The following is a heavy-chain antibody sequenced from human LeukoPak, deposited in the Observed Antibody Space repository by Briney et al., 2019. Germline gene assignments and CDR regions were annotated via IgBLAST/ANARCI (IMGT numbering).Heavy chain of an antibody. J-gene: IGHJ4*02. CDR1: GYSSRTSG. D-gene: IGHD2-8*01. Sequence: ASVKVSCKTSGYSSRTSGVSWVRQAPGQGLEWMAWISGYNGNTMFVQRFQDRVTVTTDTSANTAYMELRSLRSDDTAVYLCARTNLNCKSGVCYDYWGQGTLVTVSS. CDR2: ISGYNGNT. CDR3: ARTNLNCKSGVCYDY. V-gene: IGHV1-18*01.